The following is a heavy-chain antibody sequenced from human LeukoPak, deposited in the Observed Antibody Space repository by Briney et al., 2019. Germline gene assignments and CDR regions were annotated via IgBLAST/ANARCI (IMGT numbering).Heavy chain of an antibody. D-gene: IGHD2-15*01. V-gene: IGHV4-59*10. CDR3: ARDNCIGGSCFTLDY. CDR2: MYTSGST. Sequence: SETLSLTCAVYGGSFSGYYWSWIRQPPGKGLEWIGRMYTSGSTNYNPSLKRRVTMSVDTSKNQFSLKLSSVTAADTAVYYCARDNCIGGSCFTLDYWGQGTLVTVSS. J-gene: IGHJ4*02. CDR1: GGSFSGYY.